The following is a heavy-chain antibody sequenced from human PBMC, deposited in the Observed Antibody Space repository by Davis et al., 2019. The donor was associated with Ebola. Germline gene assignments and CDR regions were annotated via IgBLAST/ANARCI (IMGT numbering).Heavy chain of an antibody. CDR1: GGSFSGYY. D-gene: IGHD3-22*01. CDR2: INHSGST. V-gene: IGHV4-34*01. J-gene: IGHJ4*02. CDR3: ARGLAGYDSSGYYTPFDY. Sequence: PSETLSLTCAVYGGSFSGYYWSWIRQPPGKGLEWIGEINHSGSTNYNPSLKSRVTISVDTSKNQFSLKLSSVTAADTAVYYCARGLAGYDSSGYYTPFDYWGQGTLVTVSS.